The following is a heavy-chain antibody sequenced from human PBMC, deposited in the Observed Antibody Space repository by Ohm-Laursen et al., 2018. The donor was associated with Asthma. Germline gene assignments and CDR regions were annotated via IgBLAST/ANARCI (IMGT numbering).Heavy chain of an antibody. J-gene: IGHJ6*02. CDR2: ISSTGGST. Sequence: SLRLSCAAAKFTFSNYAMNWVRQPPGKGLEWVSEISSTGGSTDYADSVKGRFTTSRDNSKSTMYLQMNSLGAEDTAVYYCAKVGLTYYNAMDVWGQGTTVTVSS. CDR3: AKVGLTYYNAMDV. D-gene: IGHD4/OR15-4a*01. V-gene: IGHV3-23*01. CDR1: KFTFSNYA.